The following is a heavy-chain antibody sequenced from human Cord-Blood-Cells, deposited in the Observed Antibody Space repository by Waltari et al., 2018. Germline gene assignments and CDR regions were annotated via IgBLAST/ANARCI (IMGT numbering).Heavy chain of an antibody. V-gene: IGHV3-30*02. J-gene: IGHJ3*02. CDR1: GFTFSSYG. CDR3: AKVPVSPVDAFDI. CDR2: IRYDGSNK. Sequence: QVQLVESGGGVVQPGGSLRLSCAASGFTFSSYGMHWVRQAPGKGLGWVEFIRYDGSNKYYADSVKGRFTISRYNSKNTLYLQMNSLRAEDTAVYYCAKVPVSPVDAFDIWGQGTMVTISS.